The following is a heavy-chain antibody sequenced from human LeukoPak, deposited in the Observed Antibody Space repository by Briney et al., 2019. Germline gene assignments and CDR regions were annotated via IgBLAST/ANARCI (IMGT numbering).Heavy chain of an antibody. V-gene: IGHV1-18*01. J-gene: IGHJ4*02. CDR1: GYTFTSYG. CDR2: ISAYNGNT. D-gene: IGHD4-17*01. Sequence: GASVKVSCKASGYTFTSYGISWVRQAPGQGLEWMGWISAYNGNTNYAQKFQGRVTITADKSTSTAYMELSSLRSEDTAVYYCARVRAPPYFDYWGQGTLVTVSS. CDR3: ARVRAPPYFDY.